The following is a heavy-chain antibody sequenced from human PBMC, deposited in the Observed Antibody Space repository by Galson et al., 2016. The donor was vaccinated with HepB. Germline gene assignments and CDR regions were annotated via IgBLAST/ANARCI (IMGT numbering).Heavy chain of an antibody. Sequence: SAKVSTNAVGYMFTTDCLTCLRQAPGQGLQWMRWINSRNGDTKYTQKFKYRLTLTPDTSSSTASLGMSTLRSGDTAIYYCAKKFESNGMDFWGQGTAVTVSS. V-gene: IGHV1-18*01. J-gene: IGHJ6*02. CDR3: AKKFESNGMDF. CDR1: GYMFTTDC. CDR2: INSRNGDT.